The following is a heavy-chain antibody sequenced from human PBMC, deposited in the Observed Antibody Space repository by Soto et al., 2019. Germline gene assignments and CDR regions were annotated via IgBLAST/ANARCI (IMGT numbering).Heavy chain of an antibody. V-gene: IGHV4-31*03. D-gene: IGHD1-26*01. CDR3: ARDREPGYSGYDSGMDV. J-gene: IGHJ6*02. CDR1: GGSISSGGYY. CDR2: IYYSGST. Sequence: QVQLQESGPGLVKPSQTLSLTCTVSGGSISSGGYYWSWIRQHPGKGLEWIGYIYYSGSTYYNPSLKSRVTISVDTSKNKFSLELSSVTAADTAVYYCARDREPGYSGYDSGMDVWGQGTTVTVSS.